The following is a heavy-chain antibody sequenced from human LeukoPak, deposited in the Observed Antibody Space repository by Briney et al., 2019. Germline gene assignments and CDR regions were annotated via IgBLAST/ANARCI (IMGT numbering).Heavy chain of an antibody. J-gene: IGHJ6*02. CDR2: ISSSGTII. CDR1: GFTFSTYS. D-gene: IGHD3-9*01. V-gene: IGHV3-48*01. Sequence: PGGSLRLSCVGSGFTFSTYSMNWVRQAPGKGLEWISYISSSGTIIYYVDSVKGRFTISRDNSKNTLYLQMNSLRAEDTAVYYCAKRRDIFDYGMDVWGQGTTVTVSS. CDR3: AKRRDIFDYGMDV.